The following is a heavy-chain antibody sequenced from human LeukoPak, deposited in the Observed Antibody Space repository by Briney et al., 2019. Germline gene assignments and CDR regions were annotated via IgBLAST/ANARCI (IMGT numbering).Heavy chain of an antibody. Sequence: GGSLRLSCAVSGFTFSSYWMNWVRQAPGKGLEWVANIKGDGSEKYYVDSVKGRFTISRDNAKNSLYPQMNSLRAEDTAVYYCARDPSSLRDSFDYWGQGILVTVSS. CDR2: IKGDGSEK. CDR1: GFTFSSYW. CDR3: ARDPSSLRDSFDY. V-gene: IGHV3-7*01. J-gene: IGHJ4*02.